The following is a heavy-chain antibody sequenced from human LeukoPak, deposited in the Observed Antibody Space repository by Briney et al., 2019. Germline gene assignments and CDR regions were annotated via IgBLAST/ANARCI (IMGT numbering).Heavy chain of an antibody. J-gene: IGHJ4*02. D-gene: IGHD3/OR15-3a*01. CDR2: ISGSGSTI. V-gene: IGHV3-11*01. CDR1: GFTFSDYY. CDR3: ARDQYDTWSRRGNFDS. Sequence: PGRSLRLSCAASGFTFSDYYMSWIRQTPGKGLEWVSYISGSGSTIFYADSVKGRFIISRDNTKNSLYLQLNSLRAEDTAVFYCARDQYDTWSRRGNFDSWGQGTLVIVSS.